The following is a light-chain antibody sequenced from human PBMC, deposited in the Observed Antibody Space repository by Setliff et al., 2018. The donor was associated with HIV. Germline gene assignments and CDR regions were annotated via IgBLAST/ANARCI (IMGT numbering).Light chain of an antibody. CDR3: GSYTSTTSYG. CDR1: SSDVGGYKF. V-gene: IGLV2-14*01. CDR2: EVS. Sequence: QSALAQPASVSGSPGQSITISCTGTSSDVGGYKFVSWYQQHPGKAPKLMIYEVSNRPSGVSDRFSGSKSGSTASLTISGLQAEDEADYYCGSYTSTTSYGFGSGTKVTV. J-gene: IGLJ1*01.